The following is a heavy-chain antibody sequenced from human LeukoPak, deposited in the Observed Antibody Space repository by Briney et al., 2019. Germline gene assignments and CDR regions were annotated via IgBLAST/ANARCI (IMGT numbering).Heavy chain of an antibody. CDR3: AREGPYCSGTSCYGGFDY. V-gene: IGHV1-46*01. CDR2: INPNGGNT. CDR1: GYTFTSHY. Sequence: GASVKVSCKAPGYTFTSHYMHWVRQAPGQGLEWMGIINPNGGNTGDAQKFQGRVTMTRDTSTSTVYMELSSLRSEATAVYYCAREGPYCSGTSCYGGFDYWGQGTLVTVSS. J-gene: IGHJ4*02. D-gene: IGHD2-2*01.